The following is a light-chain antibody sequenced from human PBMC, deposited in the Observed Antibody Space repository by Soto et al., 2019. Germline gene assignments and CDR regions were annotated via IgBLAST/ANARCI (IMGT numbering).Light chain of an antibody. J-gene: IGLJ1*01. V-gene: IGLV2-14*01. Sequence: QSVLTQPASVSGSPGQSITISCTGTSSDVGGYNYVSWYQQHPDKAPKLMIYEVNHRPSGVSNRFSGSKSGNTASLTISGLRAEDEADYYCRSYTSSDTRVFGTGTKLTVL. CDR2: EVN. CDR3: RSYTSSDTRV. CDR1: SSDVGGYNY.